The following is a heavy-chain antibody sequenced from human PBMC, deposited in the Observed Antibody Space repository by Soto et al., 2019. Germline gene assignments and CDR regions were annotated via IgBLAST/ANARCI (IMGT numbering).Heavy chain of an antibody. J-gene: IGHJ4*02. CDR1: GGSSNSYY. Sequence: QVQLQESGPGLVKPSETLSLTCTVSGGSSNSYYWSWIRQPPGKGLEWIGYIYYSGSTDYNPSLKSRVTISVDTSKNQFSLKLSSVTAADTAVYYCARGMADYWGQGTLVTVSS. CDR3: ARGMADY. V-gene: IGHV4-59*01. CDR2: IYYSGST.